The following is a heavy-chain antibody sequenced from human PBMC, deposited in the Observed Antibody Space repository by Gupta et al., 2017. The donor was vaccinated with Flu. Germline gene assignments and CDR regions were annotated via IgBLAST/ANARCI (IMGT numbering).Heavy chain of an antibody. CDR1: GFTFSNGW. J-gene: IGHJ4*02. D-gene: IGHD3-10*01. CDR3: ITVSLQRGPAYDY. V-gene: IGHV3-15*01. Sequence: EVQRVESGGGLVKRGGSLILSCEAAGFTFSNGWISGVRQAPGKGREWVGRIKRKTDGGTIDYAAPVEGRFTISRDDSKDTLYLQMDSLKTEDTAVYYCITVSLQRGPAYDYWGQGTLVTVSS. CDR2: IKRKTDGGTI.